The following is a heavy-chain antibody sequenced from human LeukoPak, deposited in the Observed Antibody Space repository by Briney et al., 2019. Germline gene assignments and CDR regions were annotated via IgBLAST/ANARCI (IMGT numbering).Heavy chain of an antibody. CDR3: AREGIIAGISDY. V-gene: IGHV4-4*07. J-gene: IGHJ4*02. CDR1: GRSISSYY. D-gene: IGHD6-13*01. Sequence: SETLSLTCTVSGRSISSYYRSWIRQPAGKGLEWIGRIYTSGSTNHNPSLKSRVTMSVDTSKNQFALKLSSVTAAYTAVYYCAREGIIAGISDYWGQGTLVTVSS. CDR2: IYTSGST.